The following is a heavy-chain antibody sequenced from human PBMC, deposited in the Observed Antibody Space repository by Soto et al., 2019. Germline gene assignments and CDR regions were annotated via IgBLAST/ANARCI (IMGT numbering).Heavy chain of an antibody. CDR1: RGPFTCYY. D-gene: IGHD3-10*01. V-gene: IGHV4-34*01. CDR2: INHSGST. CDR3: ARGRGVRGNIITPYYYYGLDV. J-gene: IGHJ6*02. Sequence: SLTYGFSRGPFTCYYRTWIRHPSWKARYCSEEINHSGSTHYNPALKSRVTISVDTSKNQVSLRLASVTVADMDDYYCARGRGVRGNIITPYYYYGLDVWGQGTTVTVSS.